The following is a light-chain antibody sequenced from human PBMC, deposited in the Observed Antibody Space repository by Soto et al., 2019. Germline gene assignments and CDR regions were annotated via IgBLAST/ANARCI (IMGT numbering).Light chain of an antibody. J-gene: IGKJ1*01. V-gene: IGKV1-5*01. Sequence: DIQMTHSPSTLSASVGDRVTIACRASQSISSWLAWYQQKPGKAPKLLIYDASSVESGVPSRFSGSGSGTEFTLTVTSLQPEDFATYFCQQYDKYSTFGHGTKVDI. CDR3: QQYDKYST. CDR1: QSISSW. CDR2: DAS.